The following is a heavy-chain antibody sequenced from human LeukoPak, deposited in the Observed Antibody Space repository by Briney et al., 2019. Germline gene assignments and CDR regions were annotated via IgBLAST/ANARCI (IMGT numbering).Heavy chain of an antibody. CDR1: AFTFRNYG. D-gene: IGHD1-26*01. CDR3: AKDRSVGATGSSNYYFGMDV. V-gene: IGHV3-30*18. CDR2: MSYDGSNN. Sequence: GGSLRLSCAASAFTFRNYGMHWVRQAPGKGLEWVAVMSYDGSNNHHADSVKGRLTISRDNSKNTLYLQMNSLRADDTAVYYCAKDRSVGATGSSNYYFGMDVWGQGTTVTVS. J-gene: IGHJ6*02.